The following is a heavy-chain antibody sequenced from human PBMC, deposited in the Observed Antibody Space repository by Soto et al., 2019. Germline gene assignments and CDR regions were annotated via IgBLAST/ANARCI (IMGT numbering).Heavy chain of an antibody. CDR3: ARDGRPWQWLVGENYYNYDGMDV. CDR1: GLNRRCYE. D-gene: IGHD6-19*01. V-gene: IGHV3-48*03. CDR2: ISSSGSTI. Sequence: GSLKLSCATSGLNRRCYEKNWVRQAPGKRLEWVSYISSSGSTIYYADSVKGRFTISRDNSKNSLYLQMNSLRAEDTAVYYCARDGRPWQWLVGENYYNYDGMDVWGEATTVTMSS. J-gene: IGHJ6*01.